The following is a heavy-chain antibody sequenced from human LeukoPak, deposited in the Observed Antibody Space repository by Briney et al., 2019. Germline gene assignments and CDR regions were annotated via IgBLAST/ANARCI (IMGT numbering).Heavy chain of an antibody. D-gene: IGHD3-9*01. CDR3: VRDDGNRTGSTYFDAFDI. Sequence: GGSLRLSCVAPGFTFNRYWMIWVRQAPGKGLEWVANVNRDGNEKHYVDSVEGRFTISRDNAKNSLYLQMNSLRNEDTAVYYCVRDDGNRTGSTYFDAFDIWGRGTLVSVSS. CDR1: GFTFNRYW. J-gene: IGHJ3*02. CDR2: VNRDGNEK. V-gene: IGHV3-7*03.